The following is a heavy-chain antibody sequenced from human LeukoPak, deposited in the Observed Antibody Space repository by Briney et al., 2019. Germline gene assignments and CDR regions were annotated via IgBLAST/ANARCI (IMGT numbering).Heavy chain of an antibody. CDR1: GGSISSYY. Sequence: PSETLSLTCTVSGGSISSYYWSWIRQPAGKGLEWIGRIYSRGSTNYNPSLKSRVTLSVDTSKNQFSLKLTSVTAADTAVYYCARGFFGYSNWFDPWGQGTLVAVSS. J-gene: IGHJ5*02. CDR2: IYSRGST. CDR3: ARGFFGYSNWFDP. V-gene: IGHV4-4*07. D-gene: IGHD3-22*01.